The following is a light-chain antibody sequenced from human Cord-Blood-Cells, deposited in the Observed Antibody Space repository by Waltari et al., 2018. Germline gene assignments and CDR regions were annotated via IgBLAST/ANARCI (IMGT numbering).Light chain of an antibody. CDR1: SSDVGGYNY. J-gene: IGLJ1*01. Sequence: QSALTQPRSVSGSPGQSVTISCTGTSSDVGGYNYVSWYQQHPGKAPKLMIYDVSKRPSGVPDRVSGSKSGSTASLTISGLQAEDEADYYCCSYAGSYTYVFGTGTKVTVL. CDR2: DVS. V-gene: IGLV2-11*01. CDR3: CSYAGSYTYV.